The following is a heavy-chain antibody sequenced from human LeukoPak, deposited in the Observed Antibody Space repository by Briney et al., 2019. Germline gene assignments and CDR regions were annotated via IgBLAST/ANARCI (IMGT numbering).Heavy chain of an antibody. D-gene: IGHD3-22*01. CDR3: ASEHHSSGYN. CDR1: GFTFNTYT. V-gene: IGHV3-7*01. Sequence: GGSLRLSCAASGFTFNTYTMNWVRQAPGKGLEWVANIKQDGSEKYYVDSVKGRFTISRDNAKNSLYLQMNSLRAEDTAVYYCASEHHSSGYNWGQGTLVTVSS. CDR2: IKQDGSEK. J-gene: IGHJ4*02.